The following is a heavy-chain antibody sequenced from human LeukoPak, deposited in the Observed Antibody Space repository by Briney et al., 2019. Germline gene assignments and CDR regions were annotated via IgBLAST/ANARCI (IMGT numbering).Heavy chain of an antibody. Sequence: ASVKVSCKASGYTFKNYDINWVRQAPGQGGEGMGWMNTNRGNTVFAQKFQDRVSMTRDTSINTAYMELTSLRSGDTAVYYCARATPGGLHGYSFDYWGQGTLVTVSS. CDR2: MNTNRGNT. CDR3: ARATPGGLHGYSFDY. D-gene: IGHD5-24*01. V-gene: IGHV1-8*02. J-gene: IGHJ4*02. CDR1: GYTFKNYD.